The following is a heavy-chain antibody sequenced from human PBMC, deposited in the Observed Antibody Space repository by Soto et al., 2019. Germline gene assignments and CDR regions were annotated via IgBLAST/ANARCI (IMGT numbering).Heavy chain of an antibody. CDR3: ARTAVTTFVYFDY. D-gene: IGHD4-17*01. V-gene: IGHV4-30-2*01. J-gene: IGHJ4*02. CDR1: GGSISSGGFS. CDR2: IYHSGSA. Sequence: SETLSLTCAVSGGSISSGGFSWSWIRQPPGKGLEWIGYIYHSGSAYYNPSLKSRVTFSVVRSKNQFSLNLSSVTAADTAVYFCARTAVTTFVYFDYWGQGTLVTVSS.